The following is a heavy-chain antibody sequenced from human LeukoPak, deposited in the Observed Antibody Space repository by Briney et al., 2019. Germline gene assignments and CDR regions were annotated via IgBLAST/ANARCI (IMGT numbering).Heavy chain of an antibody. J-gene: IGHJ4*02. CDR2: IWYDGSNK. D-gene: IGHD3-22*01. CDR1: GFTFSSYG. CDR3: ARGGYYYDSSGYYSSLGY. Sequence: PGGSRRLSCAASGFTFSSYGMHWVRQAPGKGLEWVAVIWYDGSNKYYADSVKGRFTISRDNSKNTLYLQMNSLRAEDTAVYYCARGGYYYDSSGYYSSLGYWGQGTLVTVSS. V-gene: IGHV3-33*01.